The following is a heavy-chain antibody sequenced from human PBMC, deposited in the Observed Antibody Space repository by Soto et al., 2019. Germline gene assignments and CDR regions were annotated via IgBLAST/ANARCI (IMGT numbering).Heavy chain of an antibody. V-gene: IGHV1-8*01. Sequence: ASVKVYCKASGYTFTSYDINWARQATGQGLERKGWMNPNSGNTGYAQKFQGRVTMTRNTSISTAYMELSSLRSEVTVVYYCARRSTEYSSLDYWGQGTLVTVSS. CDR1: GYTFTSYD. CDR3: ARRSTEYSSLDY. D-gene: IGHD6-6*01. CDR2: MNPNSGNT. J-gene: IGHJ4*02.